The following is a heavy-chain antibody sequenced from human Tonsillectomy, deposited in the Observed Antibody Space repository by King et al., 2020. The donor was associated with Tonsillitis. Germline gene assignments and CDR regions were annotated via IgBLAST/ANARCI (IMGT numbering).Heavy chain of an antibody. Sequence: VQLVESGGGLVQPGGSLRLSCAASGFTFSGYCMNWVRQAPGKGLEWISYISHDTNVIYYADSVKGRSTISRDNAKNSLYLQMNSLRAADTAVYYCVRDYSWAFDYWGQGTLVTVSS. V-gene: IGHV3-48*01. D-gene: IGHD2-15*01. CDR1: GFTFSGYC. J-gene: IGHJ4*02. CDR2: ISHDTNVI. CDR3: VRDYSWAFDY.